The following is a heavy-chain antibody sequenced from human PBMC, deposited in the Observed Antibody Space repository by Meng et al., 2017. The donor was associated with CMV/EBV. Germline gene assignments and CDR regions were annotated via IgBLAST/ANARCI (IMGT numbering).Heavy chain of an antibody. D-gene: IGHD2-2*01. Sequence: SYAISWVRQAPGQGLEWMGGIIPIFGTANYAQKLQSRVTITTDESKSTAYMEMSSLRSEDTAVYYCARVGGYCSSTSCYLSNGFDPWGQGTLVTVSS. CDR3: ARVGGYCSSTSCYLSNGFDP. CDR1: SYA. J-gene: IGHJ5*02. CDR2: IIPIFGTA. V-gene: IGHV1-69*05.